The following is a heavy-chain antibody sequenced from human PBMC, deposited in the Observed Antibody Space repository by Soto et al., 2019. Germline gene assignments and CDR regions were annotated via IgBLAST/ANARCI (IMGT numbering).Heavy chain of an antibody. CDR1: GGSISSYY. Sequence: SETLSLTCTVSGGSISSYYWSWIRQPPGKGLEWIGYIYYSGSTNYNPSLKSQDNKSEDTSKDKLSLKLSSVTAADTAVFYCARHFWIGYDLGGLDYWGQGTLVTVSS. CDR2: IYYSGST. CDR3: ARHFWIGYDLGGLDY. D-gene: IGHD5-12*01. J-gene: IGHJ4*02. V-gene: IGHV4-59*08.